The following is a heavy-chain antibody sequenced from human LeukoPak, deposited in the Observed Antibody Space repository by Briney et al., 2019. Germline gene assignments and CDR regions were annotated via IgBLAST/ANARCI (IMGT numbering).Heavy chain of an antibody. CDR1: GGSFSGYY. CDR2: INHSGST. J-gene: IGHJ4*02. CDR3: ARGKIVGATHYFDY. V-gene: IGHV4-34*01. Sequence: SETLSPTCAVYGGSFSGYYWSWIRQPPGKGLEWIGEINHSGSTNYNPSLKSRVTISVDTSKNQFSLSLSSVTVADTAVYYCARGKIVGATHYFDYWGQGTLVTVSS. D-gene: IGHD1-26*01.